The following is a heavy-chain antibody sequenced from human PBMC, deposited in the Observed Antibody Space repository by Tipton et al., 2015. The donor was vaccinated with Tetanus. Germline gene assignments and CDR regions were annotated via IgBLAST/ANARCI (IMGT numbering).Heavy chain of an antibody. Sequence: SLRLSCAASGFTFSSYTTNWVRQAPGKGLEWVSYISSSSSTIYYADSVKGRFTISRDNAKNSLYLQMNSLRDEDTAVYFCARALLGVNIYWGQGTLVTVSS. CDR3: ARALLGVNIY. CDR2: ISSSSSTI. CDR1: GFTFSSYT. J-gene: IGHJ4*02. D-gene: IGHD1/OR15-1a*01. V-gene: IGHV3-48*02.